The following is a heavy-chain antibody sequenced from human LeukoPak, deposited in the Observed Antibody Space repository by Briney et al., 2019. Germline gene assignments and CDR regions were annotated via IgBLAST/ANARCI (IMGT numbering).Heavy chain of an antibody. Sequence: GGSLRLSCAASGFTFTSYTMNWVRQAPGKGLEWVSSINPTSGYIYYSDLVKGRFTISRDNAKKSFYLQMNSLRAEDTAVYYCARFVEAHTYYSDYWGQGTLVAVSS. CDR2: INPTSGYI. D-gene: IGHD3-10*01. CDR3: ARFVEAHTYYSDY. V-gene: IGHV3-21*01. J-gene: IGHJ4*02. CDR1: GFTFTSYT.